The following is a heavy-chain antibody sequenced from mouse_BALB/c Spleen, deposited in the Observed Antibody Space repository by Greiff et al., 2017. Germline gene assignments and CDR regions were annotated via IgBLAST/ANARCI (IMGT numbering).Heavy chain of an antibody. J-gene: IGHJ4*01. D-gene: IGHD2-1*01. CDR2: ISYDGSN. Sequence: EVQRVESGPGLVKPSQSLSLTCSVTGYSITSGYYWNWIRQFPGNKLEWMGYISYDGSNNYNPSLKNRISITRDTSKNQFFLKLNSVTTEDTATYYCARVDYYGNYVGYYAMDYWGQGTSVTVSS. CDR1: GYSITSGYY. CDR3: ARVDYYGNYVGYYAMDY. V-gene: IGHV3-6*02.